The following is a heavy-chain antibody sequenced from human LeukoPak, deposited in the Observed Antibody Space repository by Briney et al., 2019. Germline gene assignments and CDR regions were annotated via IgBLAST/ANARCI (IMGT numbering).Heavy chain of an antibody. J-gene: IGHJ4*02. D-gene: IGHD3-22*01. Sequence: PGGSLRLSCAASGSPFSSYAMSWVRQAPGKGLEWVSAISGSGGSTYYADSVKGRFTISRDNSKNTLYLQMNSLRAEDTAVYYCAQGSGYYPFHYWGQGTLVTVSS. V-gene: IGHV3-23*01. CDR2: ISGSGGST. CDR3: AQGSGYYPFHY. CDR1: GSPFSSYA.